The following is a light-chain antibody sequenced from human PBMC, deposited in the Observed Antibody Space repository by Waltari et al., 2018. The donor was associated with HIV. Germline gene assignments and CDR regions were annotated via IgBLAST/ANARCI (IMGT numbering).Light chain of an antibody. CDR1: SLSCYH. CDR3: NSLDSSGHHLV. Sequence: SSELTQHPAVSVFVGQIVSITCLGDSLSCYHAIWYQQQPGQAPLLVVYGNDKGPSGHPDRYSCCSAGNTASLTLTGAQAEDEADYYCNSLDSSGHHLVFATGTAVTFL. V-gene: IGLV3-19*01. CDR2: GND. J-gene: IGLJ1*01.